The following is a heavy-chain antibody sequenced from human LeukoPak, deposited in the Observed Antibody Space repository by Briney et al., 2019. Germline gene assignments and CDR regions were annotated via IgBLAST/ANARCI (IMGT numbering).Heavy chain of an antibody. CDR3: ARAQRGYSYGPFDY. Sequence: PSETLSLTCTVSGGSISSSSYYWGWIRQPPGKGLEWIGFIYYTGSTNYNPSLKSRVTISVDTSKNQFSLKLSSVTAADTAVYYCARAQRGYSYGPFDYWSQGTLVTVSS. CDR1: GGSISSSSYY. D-gene: IGHD5-18*01. J-gene: IGHJ4*02. V-gene: IGHV4-61*05. CDR2: IYYTGST.